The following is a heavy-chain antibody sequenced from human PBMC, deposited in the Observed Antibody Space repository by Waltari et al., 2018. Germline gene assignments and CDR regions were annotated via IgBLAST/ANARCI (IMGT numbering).Heavy chain of an antibody. J-gene: IGHJ6*03. V-gene: IGHV3-66*02. D-gene: IGHD1-1*01. CDR2: MYRGGGT. CDR3: VREDGTRAFFYMDV. Sequence: QLVASGGGLVQPGGSLRLSGAGSGLTVSSGYMSWIRPEPGKGMEWVSIMYRGGGTNYADSVKGRFTISRDNSKNTLYLQLSSLRPEDTAVYYCVREDGTRAFFYMDVWGKGTTVTVSS. CDR1: GLTVSSGY.